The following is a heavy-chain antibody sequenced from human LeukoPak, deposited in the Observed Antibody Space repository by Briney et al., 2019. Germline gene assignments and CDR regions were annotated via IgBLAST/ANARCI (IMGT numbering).Heavy chain of an antibody. CDR1: GFTVSSHY. CDR2: FQSGGST. V-gene: IGHV3-66*01. D-gene: IGHD3-10*01. Sequence: GGSLRLSCAASGFTVSSHYMSWVRQAPGKGLEWISVFQSGGSTYYADSVKGRFTISRDNSRNTVYLQMNSLRAEDTAVYYCARGGALGYWGQGTLVTVSS. CDR3: ARGGALGY. J-gene: IGHJ1*01.